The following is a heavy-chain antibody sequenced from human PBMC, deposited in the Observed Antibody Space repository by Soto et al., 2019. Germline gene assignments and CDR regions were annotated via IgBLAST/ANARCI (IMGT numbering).Heavy chain of an antibody. J-gene: IGHJ4*02. D-gene: IGHD6-13*01. V-gene: IGHV3-23*01. Sequence: QLLESGGGLVQPGGSVRLSCAASGFTFSSHAMSWVRQAPGKGLECVSGISGSGGATYYADSVKGRFTISRDNSKNTLFLQMDSLRAEDTAVYYCAKEVGIAGADTRGDFDYWGQGTLVTVSS. CDR3: AKEVGIAGADTRGDFDY. CDR2: ISGSGGAT. CDR1: GFTFSSHA.